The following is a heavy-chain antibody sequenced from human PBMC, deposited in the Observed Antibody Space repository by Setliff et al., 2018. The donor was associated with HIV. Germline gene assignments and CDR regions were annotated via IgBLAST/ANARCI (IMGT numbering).Heavy chain of an antibody. CDR1: GYTFTAYY. V-gene: IGHV1-2*04. Sequence: GASVKVSCKASGYTFTAYYIHWVRQAPGQGLEWMGWINPYSGGTDYAQNFQGWVTMTRDTSITTAYMELSRQTSDDTALYFCVREVRAAYKGPLWFGQSDPRPDTFDIWGQGTMVTVSS. J-gene: IGHJ3*02. CDR2: INPYSGGT. CDR3: VREVRAAYKGPLWFGQSDPRPDTFDI. D-gene: IGHD3-10*01.